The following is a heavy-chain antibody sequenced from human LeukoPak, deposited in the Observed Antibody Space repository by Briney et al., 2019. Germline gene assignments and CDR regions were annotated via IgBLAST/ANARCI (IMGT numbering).Heavy chain of an antibody. CDR2: IKNKSEGEII. CDR1: GFSFTNAW. J-gene: IGHJ4*02. V-gene: IGHV3-15*01. D-gene: IGHD4-23*01. Sequence: GGSLRLSCAASGFSFTNAWMNWVRQAPGKGLEWVGRIKNKSEGEIIDYAAPVKGTFTISRDDSKNTLYLQMNSLKTEGTAVYYCTSSIRGNGGFDYWGQGTLVTVSS. CDR3: TSSIRGNGGFDY.